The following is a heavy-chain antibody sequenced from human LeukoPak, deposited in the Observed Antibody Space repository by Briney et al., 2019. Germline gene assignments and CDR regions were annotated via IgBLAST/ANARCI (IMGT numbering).Heavy chain of an antibody. J-gene: IGHJ4*02. CDR2: IYYSGST. V-gene: IGHV4-61*01. Sequence: SETLSLTCTVSGGSISSSSYYWSWIRQPPGKGLEWIGYIYYSGSTNYNPSLKSRVTISVDTSKNQFSLKLSSVTAADTAVYYCARGDYEVTHFDYWGQGTLVTVSS. D-gene: IGHD4-23*01. CDR3: ARGDYEVTHFDY. CDR1: GGSISSSSYY.